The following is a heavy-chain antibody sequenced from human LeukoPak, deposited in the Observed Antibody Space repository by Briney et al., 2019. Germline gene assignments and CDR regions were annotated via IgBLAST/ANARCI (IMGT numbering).Heavy chain of an antibody. V-gene: IGHV3-74*01. CDR2: INSDGSST. CDR1: GFTFSSYW. Sequence: PGGSLRLSCGASGFTFSSYWMHWVRQAPGKGLVWVSRINSDGSSTSCADSVKGRFTISRDNAKNTLYLQMNSLRAEDTAVYYCARDSTVTTAFDPWGQGTLVTVSS. J-gene: IGHJ5*02. D-gene: IGHD4-11*01. CDR3: ARDSTVTTAFDP.